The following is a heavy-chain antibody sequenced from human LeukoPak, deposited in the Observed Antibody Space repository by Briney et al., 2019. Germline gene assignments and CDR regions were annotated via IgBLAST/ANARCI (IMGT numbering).Heavy chain of an antibody. J-gene: IGHJ4*02. CDR2: IKQDGSEK. Sequence: PGGSLRLSCAASGFTFSSYWMSWVRQAPGKGLEWVANIKQDGSEKYYVDSVKGRFTISRDNAKNSLYLQMNSLRAEDTAVYYCARESAMIVASPEDDYWGQGTLVTVSS. CDR1: GFTFSSYW. V-gene: IGHV3-7*01. D-gene: IGHD3-22*01. CDR3: ARESAMIVASPEDDY.